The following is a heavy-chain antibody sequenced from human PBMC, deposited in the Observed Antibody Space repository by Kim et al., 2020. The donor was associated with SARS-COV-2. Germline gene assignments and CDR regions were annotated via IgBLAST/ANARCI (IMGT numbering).Heavy chain of an antibody. D-gene: IGHD6-6*01. CDR1: GYTFTSSA. CDR2: INTNTGNP. J-gene: IGHJ4*02. CDR3: ATTKLAARVCDN. V-gene: IGHV7-4-1*02. Sequence: ASVKVSCKASGYTFTSSAMSWVRQAPGQGLEWMGWINTNTGNPTYAQGFTGRFVFSLDTSDNTAYLQISSPKAGDTAVYYCATTKLAARVCDNWGQGTLV.